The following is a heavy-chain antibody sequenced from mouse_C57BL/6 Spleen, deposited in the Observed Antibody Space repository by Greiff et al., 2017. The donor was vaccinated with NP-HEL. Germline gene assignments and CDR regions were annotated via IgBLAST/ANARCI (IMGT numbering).Heavy chain of an antibody. CDR1: GYSITSGYD. CDR3: ARGSSYYFDY. Sequence: EVKLQESGPGMVKPSQSLSLTCTVTGYSITSGYDWHWIRHFPGNKLEWMGYISYSGSTNYNPSIKSRISITHDTSKNHFFLKLNSVTTEDTATYYCARGSSYYFDYWGQGTTLTVSS. D-gene: IGHD1-1*01. CDR2: ISYSGST. V-gene: IGHV3-1*01. J-gene: IGHJ2*01.